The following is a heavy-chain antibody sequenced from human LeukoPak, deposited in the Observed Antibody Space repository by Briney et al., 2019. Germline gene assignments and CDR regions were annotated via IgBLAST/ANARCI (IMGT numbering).Heavy chain of an antibody. CDR1: GFIFYDYA. CDR3: AKGISTGRDSAGGLDV. V-gene: IGHV3-43*02. J-gene: IGHJ6*02. Sequence: GGSLRLSCAASGFIFYDYAMFWVRQVPGKGLQWVSLISADGGLTYYEDSVEGRFTISRDSSRNSLYLQMNNLRTEDTGLYHCAKGISTGRDSAGGLDVWGQGTTVTVSS. D-gene: IGHD3-16*01. CDR2: ISADGGLT.